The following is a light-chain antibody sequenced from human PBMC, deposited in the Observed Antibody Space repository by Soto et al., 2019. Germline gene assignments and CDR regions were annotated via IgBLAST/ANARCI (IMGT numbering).Light chain of an antibody. J-gene: IGKJ1*01. CDR1: ESVDIN. Sequence: EIVLTQSPATLSVSPGERVTLSCRASESVDINLAWYQQKPSQAPRLLIYGASTRATDMPGTFSGRGSGTEFTLTISSLQSEDFAVYYCQQYKNWPRTFGQGTKVDIK. CDR2: GAS. CDR3: QQYKNWPRT. V-gene: IGKV3-15*01.